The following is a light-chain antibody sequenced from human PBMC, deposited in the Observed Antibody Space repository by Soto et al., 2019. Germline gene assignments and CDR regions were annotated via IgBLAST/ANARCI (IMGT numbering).Light chain of an antibody. V-gene: IGKV1-16*02. Sequence: DIQMTQSPSSLSVSVGDRVTITCRASQRVGKYLAWFQQKPGRAPESLIYDISTLQSGVPSKFIGSGSGTDFTLTINSLQPEDSATYYCQQYHTYPRTFGQGTRLEIK. J-gene: IGKJ5*01. CDR2: DIS. CDR1: QRVGKY. CDR3: QQYHTYPRT.